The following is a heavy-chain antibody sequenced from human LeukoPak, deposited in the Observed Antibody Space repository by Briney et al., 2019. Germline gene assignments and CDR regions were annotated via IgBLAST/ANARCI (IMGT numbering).Heavy chain of an antibody. CDR3: AQDTSTDVFNY. V-gene: IGHV7-4-1*02. Sequence: GASVKVSCKASGYTFTYRYLHWVRQAPGQGLEWMGWINTKTGNPAYAQGFTGRFVFSLDTSVSTAYLQISSLKVEDTAVYYCAQDTSTDVFNYWGQGTLVTVSS. CDR2: INTKTGNP. CDR1: GYTFTYRY. J-gene: IGHJ4*02. D-gene: IGHD5-18*01.